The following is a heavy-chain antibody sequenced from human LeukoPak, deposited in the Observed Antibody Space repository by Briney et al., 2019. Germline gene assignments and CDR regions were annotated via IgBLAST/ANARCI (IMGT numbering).Heavy chain of an antibody. CDR2: YTSGRT. CDR3: ARDGETGYSYGYYYYGMDV. Sequence: YTSGRTNSNPSLKSRVPMSVDTSKNQFSLKLSSVTAADTAVYYCARDGETGYSYGYYYYGMDVWGQGTTVTVSS. J-gene: IGHJ6*02. D-gene: IGHD5-18*01. V-gene: IGHV4-4*07.